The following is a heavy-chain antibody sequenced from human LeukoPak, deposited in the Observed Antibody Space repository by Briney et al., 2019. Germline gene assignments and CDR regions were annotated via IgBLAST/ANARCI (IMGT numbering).Heavy chain of an antibody. CDR1: GGSISSYY. V-gene: IGHV4-59*01. J-gene: IGHJ4*02. CDR3: ARVDDSSAPNRVAYFDY. D-gene: IGHD3-22*01. CDR2: IYYSGST. Sequence: PSETLSLTCTVSGGSISSYYWSWIRQPPGKGLEWIGYIYYSGSTNYNPSLKGRVTISVDTSKNQFSLKLSSVTAADTAVYYCARVDDSSAPNRVAYFDYWGQGTLVTVPS.